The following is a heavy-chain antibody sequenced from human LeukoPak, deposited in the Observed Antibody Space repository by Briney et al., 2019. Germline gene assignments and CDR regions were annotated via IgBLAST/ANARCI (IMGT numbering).Heavy chain of an antibody. Sequence: PGGSLRLSCAASGFSLSSYWMNWVRQAPGKGLVGVSRINSDGSSTRYADSVKGRFTISRDNAKNTLYLQMNSLRAEDTAVYYCVKVGVLLWFGEWPGYMDVWGKGTTVTISS. V-gene: IGHV3-74*01. CDR2: INSDGSST. D-gene: IGHD3-10*01. CDR1: GFSLSSYW. CDR3: VKVGVLLWFGEWPGYMDV. J-gene: IGHJ6*03.